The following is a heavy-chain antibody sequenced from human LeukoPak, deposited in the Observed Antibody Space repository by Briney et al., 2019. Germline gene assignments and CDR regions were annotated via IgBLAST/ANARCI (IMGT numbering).Heavy chain of an antibody. Sequence: ASVKVSCKASGYTFTGYYMHWVRQAPGQGLEWMGWINPNSGGTNYAQKFQGRVTMTRDTSISTAYMELSRLRSDDTAVYYCARGKVAAYYYYMDVWGKGTTVTVSS. V-gene: IGHV1-2*02. J-gene: IGHJ6*03. CDR1: GYTFTGYY. CDR2: INPNSGGT. D-gene: IGHD2-15*01. CDR3: ARGKVAAYYYYMDV.